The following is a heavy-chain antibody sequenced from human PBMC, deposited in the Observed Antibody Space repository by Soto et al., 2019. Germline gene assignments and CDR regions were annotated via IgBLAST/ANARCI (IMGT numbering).Heavy chain of an antibody. D-gene: IGHD2-2*01. J-gene: IGHJ6*02. V-gene: IGHV4-34*01. CDR1: GGSFSGYY. CDR2: INHSGST. CDR3: ARTFIGCSSTSCYATGFYYYYGMDV. Sequence: QVQLQQWGAGLLKPSETLSLTCAVYGGSFSGYYWSWIRQPPGKGLEWIGEINHSGSTNYNPSLKSRVTISVDTSKNQFSLKLSSVTAADTAVYYCARTFIGCSSTSCYATGFYYYYGMDVWGQGTTVTVSS.